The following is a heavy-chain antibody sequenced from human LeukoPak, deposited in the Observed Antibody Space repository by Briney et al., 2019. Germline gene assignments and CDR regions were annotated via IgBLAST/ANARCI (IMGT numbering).Heavy chain of an antibody. CDR2: IYHSGST. CDR1: GGSISSGGYY. Sequence: PSETLSLTCTVSGGSISSGGYYWSWIRQPPGKGLEWIGYIYHSGSTYYNPSLKSRVTISVDRSKNQFSLKLSSVTAADTAVYYCARDRRPNASSDLKFIVVVPAAIRGYYYYMDVWGKGTTVTVSS. D-gene: IGHD2-2*02. V-gene: IGHV4-30-2*01. J-gene: IGHJ6*03. CDR3: ARDRRPNASSDLKFIVVVPAAIRGYYYYMDV.